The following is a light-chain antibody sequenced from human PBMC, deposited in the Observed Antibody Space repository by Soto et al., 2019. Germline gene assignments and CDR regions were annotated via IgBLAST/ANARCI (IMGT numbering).Light chain of an antibody. V-gene: IGLV3-21*04. Sequence: SYELTQPPSVSVAPGKTARITCGGNNIGSKSVQGYQQKPGQAPVLVIYYDSERPSGIPERFSGSDSENTATLTITRVEAGDEADYYCQVWDSSSDHKVFGGGTKLTVL. CDR2: YDS. J-gene: IGLJ3*02. CDR3: QVWDSSSDHKV. CDR1: NIGSKS.